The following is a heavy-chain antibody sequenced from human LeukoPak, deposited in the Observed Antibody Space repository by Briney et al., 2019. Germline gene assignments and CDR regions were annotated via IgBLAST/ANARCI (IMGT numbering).Heavy chain of an antibody. J-gene: IGHJ4*02. CDR1: AFTFSTYW. V-gene: IGHV3-7*01. Sequence: GGSLRLSCAASAFTFSTYWMSWVRQAPGKGLEWVANIKEDGSEINYVDSVKGRFTISRDNAKNSLYLQMNSLRVEDTAVYYCARDQGYSSFDYWGQGTLVTVSS. CDR2: IKEDGSEI. D-gene: IGHD4-23*01. CDR3: ARDQGYSSFDY.